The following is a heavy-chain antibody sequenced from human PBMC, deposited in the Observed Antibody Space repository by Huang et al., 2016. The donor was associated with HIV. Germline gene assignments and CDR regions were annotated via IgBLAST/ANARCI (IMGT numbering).Heavy chain of an antibody. CDR1: GFSFDDYA. J-gene: IGHJ4*02. D-gene: IGHD6-13*01. Sequence: EVQLVESGGTLVQPGRSLRLSCAASGFSFDDYAMHWVRQVPGKGLEWVSGINWNGGSIGYADSVKGRFTISRDNAKNSLYLQMNSLRGEDMALYYCARGGGAYNSNWRPYFFDNWGQGTLVTVSS. CDR3: ARGGGAYNSNWRPYFFDN. V-gene: IGHV3-9*03. CDR2: INWNGGSI.